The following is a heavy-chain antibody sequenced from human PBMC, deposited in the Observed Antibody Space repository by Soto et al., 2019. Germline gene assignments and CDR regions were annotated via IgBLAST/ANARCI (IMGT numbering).Heavy chain of an antibody. CDR3: ARHSRYNWNDGNWFDP. CDR1: GGSISSYY. V-gene: IGHV4-59*08. D-gene: IGHD1-1*01. CDR2: IYYSGST. J-gene: IGHJ5*02. Sequence: SETLSLTCTVSGGSISSYYWSWIRQPPGKGLEWIGYIYYSGSTNYNPSLKSRVTISVDTSKNQFSLKLSSVTAADTAVYYCARHSRYNWNDGNWFDPWGQGTLATVSS.